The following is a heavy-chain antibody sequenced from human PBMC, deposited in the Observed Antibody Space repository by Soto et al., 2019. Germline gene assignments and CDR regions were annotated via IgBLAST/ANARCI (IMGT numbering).Heavy chain of an antibody. Sequence: EVQLVESGGGLVQPGGSLRLSCAASGFTFSSYSMNWVRQAPGKGLEWVSYISSSTTKYYADSVKGRFTISRDNAKNSLYLQMNSLRAEDTAVYYCARDGCSGSNCLNWFDPWGQGTLVTVSS. V-gene: IGHV3-48*01. CDR3: ARDGCSGSNCLNWFDP. CDR2: ISSSTTK. CDR1: GFTFSSYS. D-gene: IGHD2-15*01. J-gene: IGHJ5*02.